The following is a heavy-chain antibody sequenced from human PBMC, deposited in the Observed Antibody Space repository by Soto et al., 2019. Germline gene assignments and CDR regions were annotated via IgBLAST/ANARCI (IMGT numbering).Heavy chain of an antibody. Sequence: SETLSLTCTVSGDSFSNYYCNWVRKSAGKGLEWIGRIYPTGSTTYNPSLKSRLTMSVDTSKNQFSLRLTSMTAADTAVYYCATGRSEVVPGAMDTWGQGTLVTVSS. CDR2: IYPTGST. J-gene: IGHJ5*02. CDR3: ATGRSEVVPGAMDT. D-gene: IGHD2-2*01. CDR1: GDSFSNYY. V-gene: IGHV4-4*07.